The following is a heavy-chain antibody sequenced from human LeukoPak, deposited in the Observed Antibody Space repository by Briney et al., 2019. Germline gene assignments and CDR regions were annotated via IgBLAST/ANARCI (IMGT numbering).Heavy chain of an antibody. CDR3: ARGFCGGGACYSPGE. Sequence: GGSLRLSCAASGFTFSSYAMSWVRQAPGKGLEWVSAISGSGGSTYYADSVKGRFTISRDNSKNTLYLQMNSLRAEDTAVYYCARGFCGGGACYSPGEWGQGTLVTVSS. D-gene: IGHD2-15*01. V-gene: IGHV3-23*01. CDR2: ISGSGGST. CDR1: GFTFSSYA. J-gene: IGHJ4*02.